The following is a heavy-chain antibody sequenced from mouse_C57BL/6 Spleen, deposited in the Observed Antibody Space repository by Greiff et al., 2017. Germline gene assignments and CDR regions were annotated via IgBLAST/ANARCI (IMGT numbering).Heavy chain of an antibody. V-gene: IGHV1-81*01. Sequence: QVQLKQSGAELARPGASVKLSCKASGYTFTSYGISWVKQRTGQGLEWIGEIYPRSGNTYYNEKFKGKATLTADKSSSTAYMELRSLTSEDSAVYFCAREGYYYGSSYRYFEVWGTGTTVTVSS. CDR3: AREGYYYGSSYRYFEV. J-gene: IGHJ1*03. CDR1: GYTFTSYG. D-gene: IGHD1-1*01. CDR2: IYPRSGNT.